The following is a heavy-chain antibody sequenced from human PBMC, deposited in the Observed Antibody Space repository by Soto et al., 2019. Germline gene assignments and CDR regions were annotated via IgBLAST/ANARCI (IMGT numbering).Heavy chain of an antibody. V-gene: IGHV3-30*18. CDR3: AKDQEVAATRGLYYYGMDV. CDR1: GFTFSSYG. CDR2: ISYDGSNK. Sequence: QVQLVESGGGVVQPGRSLRLSCAASGFTFSSYGMHWVRQAPGKGLEWVAVISYDGSNKYYADSVKGRFTISRDNSKNTLYLQMHSLRDEDTAVYYGAKDQEVAATRGLYYYGMDVWGQGTTVTVSS. D-gene: IGHD2-15*01. J-gene: IGHJ6*02.